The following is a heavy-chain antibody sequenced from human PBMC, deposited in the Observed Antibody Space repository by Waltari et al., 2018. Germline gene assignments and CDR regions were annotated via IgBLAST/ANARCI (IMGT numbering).Heavy chain of an antibody. CDR2: ISYDGSNK. D-gene: IGHD2-2*01. J-gene: IGHJ6*02. CDR1: GFTFSSYG. Sequence: QVQLVESGGGVVQPGRSLRLSCAASGFTFSSYGMHWVRQAPGKGLEWVAVISYDGSNKDNADAVKGRFTISRDKYKNTLYLQVNRQRAEDTAVYYCAKCDLCSSTSCYGGYYYYGMDVWGQGTTVTVSS. V-gene: IGHV3-30*18. CDR3: AKCDLCSSTSCYGGYYYYGMDV.